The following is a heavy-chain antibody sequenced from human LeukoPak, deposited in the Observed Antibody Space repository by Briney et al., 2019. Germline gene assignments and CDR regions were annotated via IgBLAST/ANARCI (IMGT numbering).Heavy chain of an antibody. CDR3: AREPFGSSSGFDC. D-gene: IGHD6-6*01. CDR1: GGSMSPYY. V-gene: IGHV4-59*01. J-gene: IGHJ4*02. CDR2: IYYRGTT. Sequence: SETLSLTCTVSGGSMSPYYWSWIRQSPGKGLEWIGYIYYRGTTTYNPSFQSRVTISVDTSKNQFSLKVNSVTTADTAVYYCAREPFGSSSGFDCWGQGTLVTVSS.